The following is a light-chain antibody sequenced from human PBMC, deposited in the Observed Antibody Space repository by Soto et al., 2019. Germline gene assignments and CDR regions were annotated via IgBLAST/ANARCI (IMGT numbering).Light chain of an antibody. V-gene: IGLV2-14*03. J-gene: IGLJ2*01. CDR1: SSDVGGYNY. CDR2: DVS. Sequence: QSALTQPASVSGSPGQSITISCTGTSSDVGGYNYVSWYQQHPGKAPKVMIYDVSKRPSGISNRFSGSKSGNTASLTISGLQVEDEADYYCSSYTSGSTRVVLGGGTKVTVL. CDR3: SSYTSGSTRVV.